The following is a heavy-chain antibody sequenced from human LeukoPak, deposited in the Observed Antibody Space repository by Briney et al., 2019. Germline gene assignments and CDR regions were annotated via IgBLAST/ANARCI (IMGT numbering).Heavy chain of an antibody. J-gene: IGHJ1*01. D-gene: IGHD6-19*01. CDR2: FVTTTR. CDR1: GGSISSYS. Sequence: SETLSLTCTVSGGSISSYSWSWIRQSPGKGLEWIASFVTTTRTYNPSFKSRVAMSLDTSKKQFSLSLKSLTTADSAIYYCARDTSVASGMQHWGRGTLVTVSS. V-gene: IGHV4-59*01. CDR3: ARDTSVASGMQH.